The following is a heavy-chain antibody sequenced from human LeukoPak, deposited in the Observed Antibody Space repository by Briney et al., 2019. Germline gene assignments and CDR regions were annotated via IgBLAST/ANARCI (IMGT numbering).Heavy chain of an antibody. CDR1: GFTFDDYG. D-gene: IGHD2-2*01. CDR2: INWNGGST. V-gene: IGHV3-20*01. Sequence: GGPLRLSCAASGFTFDDYGMSWVRQAPGKGLEWVCGINWNGGSTGYADSVKGRFTISRDNAKNSLYLQMNSLRAEDTALYHCARDVVPAAMTWFDPWGQGTLVTVSS. J-gene: IGHJ5*02. CDR3: ARDVVPAAMTWFDP.